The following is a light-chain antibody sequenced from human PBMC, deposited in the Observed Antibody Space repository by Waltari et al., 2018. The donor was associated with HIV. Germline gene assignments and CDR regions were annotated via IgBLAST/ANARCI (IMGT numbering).Light chain of an antibody. J-gene: IGKJ4*01. CDR2: QVS. CDR3: MQGTHWPPT. V-gene: IGKV2-30*01. CDR1: QTLVYRDGDTY. Sequence: VVMTQSPLYLPVPLGQPASISCRSSQTLVYRDGDTYLNWFHHRPGQSPRRLVDQVSKRDSAVPDRFTGSGAGTRFTLTISRVEAGDVGIYYCMQGTHWPPTFGGGTKVEI.